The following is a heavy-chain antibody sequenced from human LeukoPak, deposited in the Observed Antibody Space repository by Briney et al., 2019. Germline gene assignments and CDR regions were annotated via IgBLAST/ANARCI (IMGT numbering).Heavy chain of an antibody. CDR3: AKQLGYCSDGSCYFPY. Sequence: GGSLRLSCAASGFTFSSSAMSWVRQAPGKGLEWVSAISNNGGYTYYADSVQGRFTISRDNSKSTLCLQMNSLRAENTAVYYCAKQLGYCSDGSCYFPYWGQGTLVTVSS. D-gene: IGHD2-15*01. CDR2: ISNNGGYT. J-gene: IGHJ4*02. V-gene: IGHV3-23*01. CDR1: GFTFSSSA.